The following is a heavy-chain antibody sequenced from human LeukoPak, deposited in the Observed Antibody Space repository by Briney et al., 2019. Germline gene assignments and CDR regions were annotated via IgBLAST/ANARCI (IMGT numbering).Heavy chain of an antibody. V-gene: IGHV3-23*01. CDR2: ISGSGGST. D-gene: IGHD3-22*01. CDR1: GFTFSNAW. J-gene: IGHJ3*02. CDR3: AKDVSGYYYTGAFDI. Sequence: GGSLRLSCAASGFTFSNAWMSWVRQAPGKGLEWVSAISGSGGSTYYADSVKGRFTISRDNSKNTLYLQMNSLRAEDTAVYYCAKDVSGYYYTGAFDIWGQGTMVTVSS.